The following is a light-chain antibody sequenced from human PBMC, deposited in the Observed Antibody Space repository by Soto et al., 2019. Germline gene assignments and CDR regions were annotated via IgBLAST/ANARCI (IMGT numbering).Light chain of an antibody. J-gene: IGKJ5*01. Sequence: DIQMTQSPFTLSASVGDRFTITCRASQSISSWLAWYQQKPGKAPNLLIYAASSLQSGVPSRFSGSGSGTDFTLTISSLQPEDFATYYCQQTYSTPITFGQGTRLEIK. CDR3: QQTYSTPIT. CDR2: AAS. V-gene: IGKV1-39*01. CDR1: QSISSW.